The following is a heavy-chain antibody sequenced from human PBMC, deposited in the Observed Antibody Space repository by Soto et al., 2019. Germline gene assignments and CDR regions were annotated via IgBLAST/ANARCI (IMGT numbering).Heavy chain of an antibody. CDR2: INPNSGGT. Sequence: GASVKVSCKASGYTFTGYYMHWVRQAPGQGLEWMGWINPNSGGTNYAQKFQGWVTMTRDTSISTAYMELSRLRSDDTAVYYCARGDIVVVGYYYMDVWGKGTTVTVSS. J-gene: IGHJ6*03. CDR1: GYTFTGYY. V-gene: IGHV1-2*04. D-gene: IGHD2-2*01. CDR3: ARGDIVVVGYYYMDV.